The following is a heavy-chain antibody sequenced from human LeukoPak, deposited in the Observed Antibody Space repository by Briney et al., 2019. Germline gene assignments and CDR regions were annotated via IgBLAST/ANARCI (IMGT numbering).Heavy chain of an antibody. CDR1: GGSISSSSYY. V-gene: IGHV4-39*07. J-gene: IGHJ3*02. D-gene: IGHD6-19*01. CDR2: IYYSGTT. Sequence: SETLSLTCTVSGGSISSSSYYWGWIRQPPGKGLEWIGSIYYSGTTNYNSSLRSRVTISVDTSGNQFSLKLSSVTAADTAVYYCARRTRGWYLFAFDIWGQGTMVTVSS. CDR3: ARRTRGWYLFAFDI.